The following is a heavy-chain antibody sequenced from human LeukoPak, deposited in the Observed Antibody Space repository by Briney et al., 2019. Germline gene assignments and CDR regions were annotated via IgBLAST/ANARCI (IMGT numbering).Heavy chain of an antibody. CDR1: GLSFINYG. V-gene: IGHV3-30*02. J-gene: IGHJ3*02. D-gene: IGHD5-24*01. CDR3: AARRRDAYKYGAFDI. CDR2: IKYDGSEN. Sequence: GGSLRLSCAASGLSFINYGIHWVRQAPGKGLEWVTFIKYDGSENQYSDSVKGRFTISRDNSRNTLNLQMTGLRTEDTAVYYCAARRRDAYKYGAFDIWGQGTMVAVSS.